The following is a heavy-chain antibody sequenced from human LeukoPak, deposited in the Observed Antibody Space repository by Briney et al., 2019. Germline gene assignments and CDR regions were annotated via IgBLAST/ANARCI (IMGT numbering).Heavy chain of an antibody. J-gene: IGHJ4*02. V-gene: IGHV5-51*01. CDR3: ATGLYSSSSGGSYFDY. D-gene: IGHD6-6*01. CDR1: GYSFTSYW. Sequence: GESLKISCKGSGYSFTSYWIGWVRQMPGKGLEWMGIIYPGDSDTRYSPSFQGQVTISADKSISTAYLQWSSLKASDTAMYYCATGLYSSSSGGSYFDYWGQGTLVTVSS. CDR2: IYPGDSDT.